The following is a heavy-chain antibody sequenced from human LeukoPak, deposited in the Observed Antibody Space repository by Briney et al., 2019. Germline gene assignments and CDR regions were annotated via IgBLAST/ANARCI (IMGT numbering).Heavy chain of an antibody. V-gene: IGHV3-48*04. J-gene: IGHJ3*02. CDR2: ISSSSSTI. Sequence: GGSLRLSCAASGFTFSSYSMNWVRQAPGKGLEWVSYISSSSSTIYYADSVKGRFTISRDNAKNSLYLQMNSLRAEDTAVYYCARSGFGSYSYGAFDIWGQGTMVTVSS. CDR3: ARSGFGSYSYGAFDI. CDR1: GFTFSSYS. D-gene: IGHD1-26*01.